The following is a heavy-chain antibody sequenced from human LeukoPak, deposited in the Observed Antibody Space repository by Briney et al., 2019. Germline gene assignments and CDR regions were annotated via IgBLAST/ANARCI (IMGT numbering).Heavy chain of an antibody. J-gene: IGHJ6*03. CDR3: ARVYWNYAHYYYYMDV. CDR2: IYYSGST. CDR1: GGSISSYY. V-gene: IGHV4-59*01. Sequence: KPSETLSLTCTVSGGSISSYYWSWIRQPPGKGLEWIGYIYYSGSTNYNPSLKSRVTISVDTSKNQFSLKLSSVTAADTAVYYCARVYWNYAHYYYYMDVWGKGTTVTVSS. D-gene: IGHD1-7*01.